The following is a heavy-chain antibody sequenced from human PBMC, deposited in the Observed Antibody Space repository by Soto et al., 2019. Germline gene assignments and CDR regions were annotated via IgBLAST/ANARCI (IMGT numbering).Heavy chain of an antibody. D-gene: IGHD2-8*02. V-gene: IGHV1-69*02. CDR1: GGSLSSYP. J-gene: IGHJ6*03. CDR3: ARPPGGHDAGGNYMDV. Sequence: QVQLLQSGSEVKKPGSSVKVSCRASGGSLSSYPVTWVRQAPGQGLEWMGRIIPIVGLTNYAQKFQGRVTITADKSTSTAYMELSSLRSDDTAVYYCARPPGGHDAGGNYMDVWGKGNTVIVSS. CDR2: IIPIVGLT.